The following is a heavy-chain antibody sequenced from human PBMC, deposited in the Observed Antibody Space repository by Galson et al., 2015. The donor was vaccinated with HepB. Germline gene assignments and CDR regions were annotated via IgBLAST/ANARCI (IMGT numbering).Heavy chain of an antibody. CDR3: VRDLPSGSQRMPWFDP. Sequence: SLRLSCAASGFTFSSYAMHWVRQAPGKGLEYVSAISSNGGSTYYADSVKGRFTISRDNSKNTLYLQMSSLRAEDTAVYYCVRDLPSGSQRMPWFDPWGQGTLVTVSS. D-gene: IGHD1-26*01. CDR1: GFTFSSYA. CDR2: ISSNGGST. V-gene: IGHV3-64D*06. J-gene: IGHJ5*02.